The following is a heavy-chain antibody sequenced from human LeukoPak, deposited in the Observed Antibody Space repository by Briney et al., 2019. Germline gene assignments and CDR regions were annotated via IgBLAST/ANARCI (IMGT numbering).Heavy chain of an antibody. D-gene: IGHD6-19*01. V-gene: IGHV1-69*02. CDR3: ARRGSGWYVDY. J-gene: IGHJ4*02. Sequence: SVKVSCKASGGTLSTYSINWMRQAPGQGLEWMGRIIPILSQSNYAQKFQGRVTITADKSTSTAYMELSSLRSEDTAVYYCARRGSGWYVDYWGQGSLVTVSS. CDR2: IIPILSQS. CDR1: GGTLSTYS.